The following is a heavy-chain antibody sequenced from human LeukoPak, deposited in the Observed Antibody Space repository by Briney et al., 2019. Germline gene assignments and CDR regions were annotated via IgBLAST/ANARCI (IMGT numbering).Heavy chain of an antibody. CDR1: GFTFSDYY. V-gene: IGHV3-11*01. CDR2: ISSSGSTI. D-gene: IGHD3-10*01. Sequence: PGGSLRLSCAASGFTFSDYYMSWIRQAPGKGLEWVSYISSSGSTIYYADSVKGRFTISRDNAKNSLYLQMDSLRVEDTAIYYCVRDYMSGNGVYDCFEFWGQGTQVTVSS. J-gene: IGHJ4*02. CDR3: VRDYMSGNGVYDCFEF.